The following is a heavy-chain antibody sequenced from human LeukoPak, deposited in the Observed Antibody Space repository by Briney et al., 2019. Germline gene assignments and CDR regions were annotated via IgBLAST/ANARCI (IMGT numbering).Heavy chain of an antibody. CDR2: IYHSGST. D-gene: IGHD3-10*01. CDR3: ASSWFYYGSGSYYFDS. J-gene: IGHJ4*02. V-gene: IGHV4-59*08. Sequence: SETLSLTCTVSGGSISSYYWSWIRQPPGKGLEWIGSIYHSGSTYYNPSLKSRVTISVDTSKNQFSLKLSSVTAADTAVYYCASSWFYYGSGSYYFDSWGQGTLVTVSS. CDR1: GGSISSYY.